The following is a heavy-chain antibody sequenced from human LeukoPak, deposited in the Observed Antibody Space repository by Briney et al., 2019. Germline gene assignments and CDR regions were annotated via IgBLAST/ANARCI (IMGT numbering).Heavy chain of an antibody. J-gene: IGHJ5*01. CDR1: GYTFTGYY. CDR3: ARADASRWFDY. D-gene: IGHD2-2*01. Sequence: GASVKVSCKASGYTFTGYYMHWVRQAPGQGLEWMGWINANSGDTGYAQKFQGRVTMTRDTSVSTAYMELSRLRSDDTAVYFCARADASRWFDYWGQGALVTVSS. V-gene: IGHV1-2*02. CDR2: INANSGDT.